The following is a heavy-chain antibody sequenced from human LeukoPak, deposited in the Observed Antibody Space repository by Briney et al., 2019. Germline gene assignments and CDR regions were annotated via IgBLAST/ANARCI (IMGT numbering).Heavy chain of an antibody. Sequence: PGGSLRLSCAVSGFTLSSYSMNWVRQAPGKGLEWVSTISNSGDATYYADSVKGRFAISRDNSKNTLYLQMNSLRAEDTAVYYCAKAPPYKKYFDYWGQGTLVTVSS. CDR3: AKAPPYKKYFDY. D-gene: IGHD1-1*01. J-gene: IGHJ4*02. CDR2: ISNSGDAT. V-gene: IGHV3-23*01. CDR1: GFTLSSYS.